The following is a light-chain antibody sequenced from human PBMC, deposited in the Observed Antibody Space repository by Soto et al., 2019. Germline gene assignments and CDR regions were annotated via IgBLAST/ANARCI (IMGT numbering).Light chain of an antibody. CDR1: QSVSSN. Sequence: EIIITQSPATLSVSPGEKATLSCRASQSVSSNLAWYQQKPGQAPRLLIYGASTRATGIPARFSGSGSGTEFTLTISSLQSEDFAVYYCQQYNNWPPITFGQGTRLEIK. CDR2: GAS. V-gene: IGKV3-15*01. CDR3: QQYNNWPPIT. J-gene: IGKJ5*01.